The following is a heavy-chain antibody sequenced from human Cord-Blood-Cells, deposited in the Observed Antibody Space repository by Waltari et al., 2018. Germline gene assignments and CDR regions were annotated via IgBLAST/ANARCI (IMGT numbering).Heavy chain of an antibody. CDR2: INPNSGGT. CDR3: ARARADGDYYYFDY. CDR1: Y. J-gene: IGHJ4*02. V-gene: IGHV1-2*04. D-gene: IGHD4-17*01. Sequence: YMHWVRQAPGQGLEWMGWINPNSGGTNYAQKFQGWVTMTRDTSISTAYMELSRLRSDDTAVYYCARARADGDYYYFDYWGQGTLVTVSS.